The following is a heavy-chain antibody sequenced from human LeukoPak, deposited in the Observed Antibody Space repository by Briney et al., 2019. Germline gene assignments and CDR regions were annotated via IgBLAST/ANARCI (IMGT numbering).Heavy chain of an antibody. CDR1: GFTFSKFW. V-gene: IGHV3-7*01. J-gene: IGHJ5*02. D-gene: IGHD6-13*01. Sequence: GRSLRLSCAASGFTFSKFWMTWVRQAPGKGLEWVANIKQDGSEKSYVDSVKGRFTISRDNTKNSLFLQMNSLRAEDTAVYYCARDHFNPKLIAAAGLGWFDPWGQGTLVTVSS. CDR2: IKQDGSEK. CDR3: ARDHFNPKLIAAAGLGWFDP.